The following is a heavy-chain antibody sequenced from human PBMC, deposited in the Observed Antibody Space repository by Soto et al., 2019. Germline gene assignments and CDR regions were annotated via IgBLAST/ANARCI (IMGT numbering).Heavy chain of an antibody. D-gene: IGHD2-2*01. J-gene: IGHJ6*02. V-gene: IGHV4-4*02. Sequence: SETLSLTCAVSGGSISSSNWWSWVRQPPGKGLEWIGEIYHSGSTNYNPSLKSRVTISVDKSKNQFSLKLSSVTAADTAVYYCARGSCSSTSCYYYYYGMDVWGQGTTVTV. CDR3: ARGSCSSTSCYYYYYGMDV. CDR1: GGSISSSNW. CDR2: IYHSGST.